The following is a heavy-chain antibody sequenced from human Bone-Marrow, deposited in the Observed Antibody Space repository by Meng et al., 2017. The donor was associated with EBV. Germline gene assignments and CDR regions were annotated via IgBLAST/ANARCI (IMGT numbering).Heavy chain of an antibody. J-gene: IGHJ4*02. CDR1: GASISSGYW. CDR2: VSHSGST. V-gene: IGHV4-4*02. D-gene: IGHD6-19*01. CDR3: AASPGWWRLDY. Sequence: HLQGSGPGLVKPSGTLSLTCAVSGASISSGYWWTWVRQPPGKGLEWIGEVSHSGSTNYNPSLKSRVTISLDKSENQFFLKVTSVTAADTAVYYCAASPGWWRLDYWGQGTLVTVSS.